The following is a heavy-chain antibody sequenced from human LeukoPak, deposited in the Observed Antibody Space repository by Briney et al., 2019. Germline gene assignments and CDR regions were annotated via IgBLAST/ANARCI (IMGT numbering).Heavy chain of an antibody. V-gene: IGHV1-2*02. CDR3: ARERWELRNYYMDV. J-gene: IGHJ6*03. CDR1: GYTFTGYY. D-gene: IGHD1-26*01. Sequence: ASVKVSCKASGYTFTGYYMHWVRQAPGQGLEWMGWINPNSGGTNYAQKFQGRVTMTRDTSISTAYMELSRLRSDDTAVYYCARERWELRNYYMDVWGKGTTVTVSS. CDR2: INPNSGGT.